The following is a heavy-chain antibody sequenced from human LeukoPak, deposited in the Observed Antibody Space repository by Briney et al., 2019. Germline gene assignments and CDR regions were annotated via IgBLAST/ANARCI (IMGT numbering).Heavy chain of an antibody. D-gene: IGHD3-10*02. Sequence: GGSLRLSCAASGLMFSTSGMHWVRQAPGKGLEWVAFIQYDGSEIYYADSLKGRFTISRDNSKNTLYLQMNSLRAEDTAVFYCARESGAAKIGHMLNYWGQGTLVTVSS. CDR3: ARESGAAKIGHMLNY. V-gene: IGHV3-30*02. CDR1: GLMFSTSG. CDR2: IQYDGSEI. J-gene: IGHJ4*02.